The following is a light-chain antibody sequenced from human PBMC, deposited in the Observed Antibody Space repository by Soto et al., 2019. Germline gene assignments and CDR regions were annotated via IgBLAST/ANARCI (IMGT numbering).Light chain of an antibody. V-gene: IGLV1-47*01. Sequence: QSVLTQPPSASGTPGQRVTISCSGSISNIGSNYVYWYQQLPGAAPKLLIYKNNQRPSGVPDRFSGSKSGTSASLAISGLRSEDEADYYCAAWDDSLRVFGGGTQLTVL. CDR3: AAWDDSLRV. J-gene: IGLJ3*02. CDR1: ISNIGSNY. CDR2: KNN.